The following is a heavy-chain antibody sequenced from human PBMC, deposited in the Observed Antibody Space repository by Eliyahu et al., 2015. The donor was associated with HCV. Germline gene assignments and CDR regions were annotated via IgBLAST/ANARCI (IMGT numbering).Heavy chain of an antibody. Sequence: DGLEWIGEINHSGSTNYNPSLKSRVTISVDTSKNQFSLKLSSVTAADTAVYYCARYGSVYDYVWGSYRYPPSDYYYGMDVWGQGTTVTVSS. CDR3: ARYGSVYDYVWGSYRYPPSDYYYGMDV. D-gene: IGHD3-16*02. V-gene: IGHV4-34*01. J-gene: IGHJ6*02. CDR2: INHSGST.